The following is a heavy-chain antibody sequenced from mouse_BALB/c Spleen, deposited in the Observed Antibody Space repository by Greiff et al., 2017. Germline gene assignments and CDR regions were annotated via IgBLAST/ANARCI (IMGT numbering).Heavy chain of an antibody. Sequence: EVQVVESGGGLVKPGGSLKLSCAASGFTFSDYYMYWVRQTPEKRLEWVATISDGGSYTYYPDSVKGRFTISRDNAKNNLYLQMSSLKSEDTAMYYCARHYYGSSYYAMDYWGQGTSVTVSS. CDR2: ISDGGSYT. V-gene: IGHV5-4*02. CDR3: ARHYYGSSYYAMDY. J-gene: IGHJ4*01. D-gene: IGHD1-1*01. CDR1: GFTFSDYY.